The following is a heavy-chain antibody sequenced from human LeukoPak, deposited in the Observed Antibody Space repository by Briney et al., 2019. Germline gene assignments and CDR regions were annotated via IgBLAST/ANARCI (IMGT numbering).Heavy chain of an antibody. CDR1: GFTFSSHG. CDR3: AKDHMTTVTTSDFDY. Sequence: PGRSLRLSCAASGFTFSSHGMHWVRQAPGKGLEWVAVISYDGINKYYADSVKGRFTIARDNSKNTLYLQMNSMRAEDTAVYYCAKDHMTTVTTSDFDYWGEGTLVTVSS. J-gene: IGHJ4*02. D-gene: IGHD4-17*01. V-gene: IGHV3-30*18. CDR2: ISYDGINK.